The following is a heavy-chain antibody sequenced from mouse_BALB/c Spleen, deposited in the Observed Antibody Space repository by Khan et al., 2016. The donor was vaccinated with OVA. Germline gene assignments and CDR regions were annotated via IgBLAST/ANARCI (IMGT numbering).Heavy chain of an antibody. CDR3: AIEASRKY. J-gene: IGHJ2*01. V-gene: IGHV3-2*02. Sequence: EVQLQESGPGLVKPSQSLSLTCTVTGYSITSVYVWNWFRHFLGNKLECMGSITYSGSTTSNPSLKSRISITRDTSKNQFFLQLNSVTTDDTATDNSAIEASRKYWGHGTTLTVSS. CDR2: ITYSGST. D-gene: IGHD3-2*02. CDR1: GYSITSVYV.